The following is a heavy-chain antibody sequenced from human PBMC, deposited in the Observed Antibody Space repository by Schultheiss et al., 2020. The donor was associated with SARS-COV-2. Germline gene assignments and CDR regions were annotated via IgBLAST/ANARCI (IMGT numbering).Heavy chain of an antibody. CDR3: ARVGRFLEWAGDFDY. J-gene: IGHJ4*02. CDR2: IYTSGST. V-gene: IGHV4-4*08. D-gene: IGHD3-3*01. CDR1: GGSFSGYY. Sequence: SETLSLTCAVYGGSFSGYYWSWIRQPPGKGLEWIGRIYTSGSTNYNPSLKSRVTISVDTSKNQFSLKLSSVTAADTAVYYCARVGRFLEWAGDFDYWGQGTLVTVSS.